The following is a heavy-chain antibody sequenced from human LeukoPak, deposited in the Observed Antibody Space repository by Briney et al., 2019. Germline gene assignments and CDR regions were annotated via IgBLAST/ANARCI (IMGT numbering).Heavy chain of an antibody. CDR2: CDPEDGET. CDR1: GYTLTELS. Sequence: ASVKVSCKVSGYTLTELSMHWVRQAPGKGLEWRGGCDPEDGETIYAQKFQGRVTMTEDTSTDTAYMELSSLRSEDTAVYYCATGIYDILTGYQPYYFDYWGQGTLVTVSS. D-gene: IGHD3-9*01. V-gene: IGHV1-24*01. J-gene: IGHJ4*02. CDR3: ATGIYDILTGYQPYYFDY.